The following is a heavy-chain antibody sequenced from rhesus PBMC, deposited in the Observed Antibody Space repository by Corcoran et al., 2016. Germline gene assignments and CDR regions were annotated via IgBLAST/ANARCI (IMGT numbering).Heavy chain of an antibody. Sequence: QLQLQESGPGLVKPSETLSLTCAVSGGSLSSGYGWSWIRKPPGKGLEWIGNIFGSIGCTYYNPSRKSRVTISTDTSKNQFSLKLSSVTAADTAVYYCARVGVLGIGGLDSWGQGVVVTVSS. V-gene: IGHV4S7*01. CDR3: ARVGVLGIGGLDS. CDR1: GGSLSSGYG. J-gene: IGHJ6*01. CDR2: IFGSIGCT. D-gene: IGHD5-42*01.